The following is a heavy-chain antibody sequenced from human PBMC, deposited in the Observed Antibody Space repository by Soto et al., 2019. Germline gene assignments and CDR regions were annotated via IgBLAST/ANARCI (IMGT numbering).Heavy chain of an antibody. Sequence: SETLSLTCAVYGGSFSAYYWSWIRQPPGKGLEWIGYIYYSGSTYYNPTLKSRVTISIDTSKNQFSLNLSSVTAADTALYYCAKEPVSITIFGVSGMDVWGRGTTVTVSS. D-gene: IGHD3-3*01. V-gene: IGHV4-30-4*01. CDR3: AKEPVSITIFGVSGMDV. J-gene: IGHJ6*02. CDR1: GGSFSAYY. CDR2: IYYSGST.